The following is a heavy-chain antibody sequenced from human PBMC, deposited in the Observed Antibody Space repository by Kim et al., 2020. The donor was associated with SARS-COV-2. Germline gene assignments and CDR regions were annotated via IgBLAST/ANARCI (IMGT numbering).Heavy chain of an antibody. CDR2: IKQDGSEK. J-gene: IGHJ4*02. CDR1: GFTFSSYW. D-gene: IGHD3-3*01. CDR3: ARDGVDFWSGYSTHYYFDY. Sequence: GGSLRLSCAASGFTFSSYWMSWVRQAPGKGLEWVANIKQDGSEKYYVDSVKGRFTISRDNAKNSLYLQMNSLRAEDTAVYYCARDGVDFWSGYSTHYYFDYWGQGTLVTVSS. V-gene: IGHV3-7*01.